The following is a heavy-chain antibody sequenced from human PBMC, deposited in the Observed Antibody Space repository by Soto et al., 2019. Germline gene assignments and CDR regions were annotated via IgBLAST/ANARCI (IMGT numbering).Heavy chain of an antibody. Sequence: QVQLVQSGAEVKKPGASVKVSCKTSGYKFTSYVMHWVRQAPGQRLEWMGWINADNGNTKYSQNFQGRFTITSDTSASTAYMELSSLRSEDTAVYYCARGRGYCSSTNCPTPFDYWGQGTLVTVSS. CDR3: ARGRGYCSSTNCPTPFDY. V-gene: IGHV1-3*01. CDR1: GYKFTSYV. CDR2: INADNGNT. D-gene: IGHD2-2*01. J-gene: IGHJ4*02.